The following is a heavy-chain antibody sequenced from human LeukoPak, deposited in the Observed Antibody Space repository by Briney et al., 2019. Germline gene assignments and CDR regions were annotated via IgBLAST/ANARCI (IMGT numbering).Heavy chain of an antibody. Sequence: GGSLRLSCAASGFTFSSYAMSWVRQAPGKGLEWVANIKQDGSEKHYVDSVKGRFTISRDNAKNSLFLQMNSLRAEDTAVYYCARDRGLYSSSWQFDYWGQGTLVTVSS. V-gene: IGHV3-7*01. CDR2: IKQDGSEK. CDR1: GFTFSSYA. D-gene: IGHD6-13*01. CDR3: ARDRGLYSSSWQFDY. J-gene: IGHJ4*02.